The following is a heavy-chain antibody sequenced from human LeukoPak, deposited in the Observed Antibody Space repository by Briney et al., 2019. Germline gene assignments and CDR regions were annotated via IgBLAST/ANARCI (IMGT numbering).Heavy chain of an antibody. CDR2: INHSGST. Sequence: SETLSLTCAVYGGSFSGYYWSWIRQPPGKGLEWIGEINHSGSTNYNPPLKSRVTISVDTSKNQFSLKLSSVTAADTAVYYCARVFWFDPWGQGTLVTVSS. CDR3: ARVFWFDP. J-gene: IGHJ5*02. V-gene: IGHV4-34*01. CDR1: GGSFSGYY.